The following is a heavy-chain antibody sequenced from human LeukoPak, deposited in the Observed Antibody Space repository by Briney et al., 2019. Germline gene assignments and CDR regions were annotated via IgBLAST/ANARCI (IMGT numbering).Heavy chain of an antibody. D-gene: IGHD6-25*01. Sequence: GGSLRLSCAASGFTVSSNYMSWVRQAPGKGLEWVSVIYSGGSTYYADSVKGRFTISRDNSKNTLYLQMNSLRAEDTAVYYCAREGLIGFYGMDVWGQGTTVTVSS. J-gene: IGHJ6*02. CDR1: GFTVSSNY. CDR2: IYSGGST. CDR3: AREGLIGFYGMDV. V-gene: IGHV3-66*01.